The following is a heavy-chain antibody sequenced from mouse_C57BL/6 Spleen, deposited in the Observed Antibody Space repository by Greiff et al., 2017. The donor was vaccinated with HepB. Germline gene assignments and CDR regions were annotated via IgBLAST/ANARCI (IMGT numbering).Heavy chain of an antibody. CDR3: ARSEYDYFYYAMDY. D-gene: IGHD2-4*01. Sequence: VQLQQPGAELVKPGASVKMSCKASGYTFTSYWITWVKQRPGQGLEWIGDIYPGSGSTNYNEKFKSKATLTVDTSSSTAYMQLSSLTSEDSAVYYGARSEYDYFYYAMDYWGQGTSVTVSS. J-gene: IGHJ4*01. CDR1: GYTFTSYW. V-gene: IGHV1-55*01. CDR2: IYPGSGST.